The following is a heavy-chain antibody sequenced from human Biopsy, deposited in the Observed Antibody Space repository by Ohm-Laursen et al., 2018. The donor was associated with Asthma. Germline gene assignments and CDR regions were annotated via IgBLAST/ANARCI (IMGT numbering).Heavy chain of an antibody. J-gene: IGHJ6*02. Sequence: SLRLSCAASGFTFSSYAMSWVRQAPGKGLEWVAVISYDGSNKYYADSVKGRFTISRDNSKNTLYLQMNSLRAEDTAVYYCARVDTIFGVVIPIYYYYGMDVWGQGTTVTVSS. V-gene: IGHV3-30-3*01. CDR2: ISYDGSNK. CDR1: GFTFSSYA. D-gene: IGHD3-3*01. CDR3: ARVDTIFGVVIPIYYYYGMDV.